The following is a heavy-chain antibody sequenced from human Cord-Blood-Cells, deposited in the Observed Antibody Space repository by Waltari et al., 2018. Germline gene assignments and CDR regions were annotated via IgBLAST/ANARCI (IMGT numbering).Heavy chain of an antibody. CDR1: GYSFTSYW. D-gene: IGHD3-22*01. V-gene: IGHV5-51*01. CDR3: ARHHRYYDSSGYYFDY. CDR2: IYPGDSDT. J-gene: IGHJ4*02. Sequence: EVQLVQSGAEVKKPGESLKISCKGSGYSFTSYWIGWVRQMPGKGLGWMGIIYPGDSDTRYSPSFQGQVTISADKSISTAYLQWSSLKASDTAMYYCARHHRYYDSSGYYFDYWGQGTLVTVSS.